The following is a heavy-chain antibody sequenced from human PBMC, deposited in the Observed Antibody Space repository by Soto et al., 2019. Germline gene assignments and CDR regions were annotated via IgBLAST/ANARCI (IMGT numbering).Heavy chain of an antibody. J-gene: IGHJ5*02. V-gene: IGHV4-34*01. CDR2: INHSGST. D-gene: IGHD3-10*01. Sequence: SETLSLTCAVYGGSFSGYYWSWIRQPPGKGLEWIGEINHSGSTNYNPSLKSRVTISVDTSKNQFSLKLSSVTAADTAVYYCARTRGQSRFRGWFDPCGQGTLVTVSS. CDR3: ARTRGQSRFRGWFDP. CDR1: GGSFSGYY.